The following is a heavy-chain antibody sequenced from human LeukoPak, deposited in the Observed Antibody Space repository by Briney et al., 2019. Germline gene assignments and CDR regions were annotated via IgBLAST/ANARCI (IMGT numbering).Heavy chain of an antibody. Sequence: SETLSLTCTVSGGSICSYYWSWIWQPPGKGLEWIGYIYYSGSTYYNPSLESRVTISVDTSKNQISLQLRPVTAADAAVYYCARDHPRPDVWGKGTTVTVSS. CDR2: IYYSGST. D-gene: IGHD6-6*01. J-gene: IGHJ6*04. CDR1: GGSICSYY. CDR3: ARDHPRPDV. V-gene: IGHV4-59*01.